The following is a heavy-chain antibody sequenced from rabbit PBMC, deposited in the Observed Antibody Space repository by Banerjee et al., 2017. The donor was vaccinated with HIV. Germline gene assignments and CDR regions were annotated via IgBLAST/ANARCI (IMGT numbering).Heavy chain of an antibody. D-gene: IGHD6-1*01. J-gene: IGHJ3*01. CDR3: ARNPSHLTYGYAGYAYFL. V-gene: IGHV1S45*01. CDR1: GFSFSSTYW. CDR2: IDAGSTGNT. Sequence: QEQLEESGGDLVKPEGSLTLTCTASGFSFSSTYWICWVRQAPGKGPEWIACIDAGSTGNTYYATWAKGRFTISKTSSTTVTLQMTSLTAADTATYFCARNPSHLTYGYAGYAYFLWGQGTLVTVS.